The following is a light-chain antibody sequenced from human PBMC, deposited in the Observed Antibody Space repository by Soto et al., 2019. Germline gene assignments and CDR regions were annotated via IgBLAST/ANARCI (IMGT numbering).Light chain of an antibody. Sequence: DIQMTQSPSTLSASVGDRVTITCRASQSISSWLAWYQQKPGKAPKLLIYKASSLEGGVPSWFSGSGSGTDFTLTISSLQPDDFSTYYCQQYHSYSLTFGGGTKVDIK. CDR2: KAS. CDR3: QQYHSYSLT. CDR1: QSISSW. V-gene: IGKV1-5*03. J-gene: IGKJ4*01.